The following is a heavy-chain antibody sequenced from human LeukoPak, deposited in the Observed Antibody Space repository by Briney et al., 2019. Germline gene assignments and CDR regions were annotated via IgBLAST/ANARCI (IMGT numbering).Heavy chain of an antibody. CDR1: GGSISSSSYY. CDR3: ASIIVVVPAAPTDYFDY. D-gene: IGHD2-2*01. Sequence: SETLSLTCTVSGGSISSSSYYWGWIRQSPGKGLEWIGSIYYSGSTYYNPSLKSRVTISVDTSKNQFSLKLSSVTAADTAVYYCASIIVVVPAAPTDYFDYWGQGTLVTVSS. J-gene: IGHJ4*02. V-gene: IGHV4-39*01. CDR2: IYYSGST.